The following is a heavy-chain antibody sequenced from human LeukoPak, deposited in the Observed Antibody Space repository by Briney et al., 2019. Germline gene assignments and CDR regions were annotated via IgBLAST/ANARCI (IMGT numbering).Heavy chain of an antibody. CDR3: ARVGSGSYRLDY. Sequence: PSETLSLTCAVSGGSISSSNWWSWVRQPPGKGLEWIGEIYHSGSTNYNPSLKSRVTISVDKSKNQFSLKLSSVTAADTAVHYCARVGSGSYRLDYWGQGTLVTVSS. V-gene: IGHV4-4*02. CDR1: GGSISSSNW. D-gene: IGHD3-10*01. J-gene: IGHJ4*02. CDR2: IYHSGST.